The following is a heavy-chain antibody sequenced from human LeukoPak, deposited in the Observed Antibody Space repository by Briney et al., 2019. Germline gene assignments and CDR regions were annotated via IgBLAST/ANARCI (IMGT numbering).Heavy chain of an antibody. CDR2: ISYDGSNK. CDR1: GFTFSSYG. J-gene: IGHJ4*02. CDR3: AKDALFYGSGSYYPPDY. D-gene: IGHD3-10*01. V-gene: IGHV3-30*18. Sequence: TGGSLRLSCAASGFTFSSYGMHWVRQAPGKGLEWVAVISYDGSNKYYADSVKGRFTISRDNSKNTLYLQMNSLRAEDTAVYYCAKDALFYGSGSYYPPDYWGQGTLVTVSS.